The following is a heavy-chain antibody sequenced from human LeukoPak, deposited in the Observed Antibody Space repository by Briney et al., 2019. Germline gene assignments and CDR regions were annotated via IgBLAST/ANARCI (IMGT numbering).Heavy chain of an antibody. J-gene: IGHJ6*03. CDR1: GYTFTKYD. V-gene: IGHV1-18*01. Sequence: ASVKVSCKASGYTFTKYDINWVRQAPGQGLEWMGWISAYNGSRHYAQKFQGRVTMTTDTSTSTAYMELRSLRSDDTAVYYCARGRVLYYYYMDVWGEGTTVTISS. CDR3: ARGRVLYYYYMDV. CDR2: ISAYNGSR. D-gene: IGHD4/OR15-4a*01.